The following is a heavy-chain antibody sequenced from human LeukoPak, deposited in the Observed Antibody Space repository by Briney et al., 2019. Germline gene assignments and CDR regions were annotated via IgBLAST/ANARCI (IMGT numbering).Heavy chain of an antibody. CDR3: ARDRLTHYGSGSYYEDC. J-gene: IGHJ4*02. CDR1: GGSISSSSYY. D-gene: IGHD3-10*01. CDR2: IYYSGST. Sequence: SETLSLTCTVSGGSISSSSYYWGWIRQPPGKGLEWIGSIYYSGSTYYNPSLKSRVTISVDTSKNQFSLKLSSVTAADTAVYYCARDRLTHYGSGSYYEDCWGQGTLVTVSS. V-gene: IGHV4-39*07.